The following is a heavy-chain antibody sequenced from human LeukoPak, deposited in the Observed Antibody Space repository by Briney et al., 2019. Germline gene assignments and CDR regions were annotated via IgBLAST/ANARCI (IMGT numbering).Heavy chain of an antibody. D-gene: IGHD5-24*01. CDR3: AREEEAGFNDY. CDR1: GGTFSSYA. CDR2: IIPIFGTA. J-gene: IGHJ4*02. Sequence: SVTVSCKASGGTFSSYAISWVRQAPGQGLEWMGRIIPIFGTANYAQKFQGRVTITADKSTSTAYMELSSLRSEDTAVYYCAREEEAGFNDYWGQGTLVTVSS. V-gene: IGHV1-69*06.